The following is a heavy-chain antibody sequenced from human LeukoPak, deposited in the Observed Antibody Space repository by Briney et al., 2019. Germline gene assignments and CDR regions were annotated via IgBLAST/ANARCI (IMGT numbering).Heavy chain of an antibody. CDR1: GFTFSSYG. J-gene: IGHJ3*02. CDR3: AKGSDPLRYFDWSDAFDI. V-gene: IGHV3-30*18. Sequence: PGGSLRLSCAASGFTFSSYGMHWVRQAPGKGLEWVAVISYDGSNKYYADSVKGRFTISRDNSKNTLYLQMNSLRAEDTAVYYCAKGSDPLRYFDWSDAFDIWGQGTMVTVSS. CDR2: ISYDGSNK. D-gene: IGHD3-9*01.